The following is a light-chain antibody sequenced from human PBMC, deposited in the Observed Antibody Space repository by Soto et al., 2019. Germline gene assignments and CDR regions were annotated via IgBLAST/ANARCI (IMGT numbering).Light chain of an antibody. Sequence: DIPMTQSPSSLSASVGDRISITCRASQSISSYLNWYQQKPGKAPQLLIYGASNLQSGVPSRFSGSGPGTDFTLTISSLQPEDFATYYWQQSYNTPRTFGQGTKVEIK. CDR3: QQSYNTPRT. CDR2: GAS. V-gene: IGKV1-39*01. J-gene: IGKJ1*01. CDR1: QSISSY.